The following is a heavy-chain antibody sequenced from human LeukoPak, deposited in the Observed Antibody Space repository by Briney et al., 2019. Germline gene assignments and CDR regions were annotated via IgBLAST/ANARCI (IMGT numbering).Heavy chain of an antibody. V-gene: IGHV1-2*02. J-gene: IGHJ4*02. CDR3: ARDGSGSYYETAFDY. Sequence: ASVKVSCKASGYTFTGYYMHWVRQAPGQGLEWMGWINPNSGGTNYAQKLQGRVTMTTDTSTSTAYMELRSLRSDDTAVYYCARDGSGSYYETAFDYWGQGTLVTVSS. CDR1: GYTFTGYY. CDR2: INPNSGGT. D-gene: IGHD3-10*01.